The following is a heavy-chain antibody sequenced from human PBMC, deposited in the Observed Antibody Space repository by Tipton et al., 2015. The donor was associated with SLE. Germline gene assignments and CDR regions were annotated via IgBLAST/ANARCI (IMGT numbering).Heavy chain of an antibody. Sequence: TLSLTCHVAGGAIRNSPYFWAWIRQPPGKRLEWIGSVFDTGYTAYNPSLEGRMSISVDTSNNEFSLKLSSVTAADTAVYYCARSAIFGVIMGGYFDYWGQGTLVTVSS. CDR1: GGAIRNSPYF. CDR3: ARSAIFGVIMGGYFDY. V-gene: IGHV4-39*07. CDR2: VFDTGYT. J-gene: IGHJ4*02. D-gene: IGHD3-3*01.